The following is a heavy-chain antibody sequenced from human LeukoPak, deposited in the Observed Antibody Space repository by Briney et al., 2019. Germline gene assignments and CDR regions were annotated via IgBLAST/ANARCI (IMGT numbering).Heavy chain of an antibody. CDR1: GFTFSSYA. Sequence: GGSLKLSCAASGFTFSSYAMSWVRQAPGKGLEWVSAISGSGGSTYYADSVKGRFTISRDNSKNTLYLQINSLRAEDTAVYYCAKDPYYYGSGNLYFDYWGQGTLVTVSS. CDR2: ISGSGGST. CDR3: AKDPYYYGSGNLYFDY. V-gene: IGHV3-23*01. D-gene: IGHD3-10*01. J-gene: IGHJ4*02.